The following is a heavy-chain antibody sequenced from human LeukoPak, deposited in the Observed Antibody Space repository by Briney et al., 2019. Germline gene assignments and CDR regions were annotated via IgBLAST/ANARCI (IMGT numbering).Heavy chain of an antibody. CDR1: GYTFTNYG. V-gene: IGHV1-18*01. CDR2: ISTYNGYT. CDR3: ARDFRHKYYYDNSGYHWFDP. Sequence: ASVKVSCKASGYTFTNYGISWVRQAPGQGLEWMGWISTYNGYTNYAQKLQGRVIMTTDTSTSTAYMELRSLRSDDTAVYYCARDFRHKYYYDNSGYHWFDPWGQGTLVTVSS. D-gene: IGHD3-22*01. J-gene: IGHJ5*02.